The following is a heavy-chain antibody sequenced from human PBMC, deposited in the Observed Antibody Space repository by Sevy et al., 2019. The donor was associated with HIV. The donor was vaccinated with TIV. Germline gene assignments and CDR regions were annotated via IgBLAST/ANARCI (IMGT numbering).Heavy chain of an antibody. J-gene: IGHJ6*02. CDR2: INHSGST. CDR3: ARGASSSSPDPYYYYGMDV. D-gene: IGHD6-6*01. CDR1: GGSFSGYY. V-gene: IGHV4-34*01. Sequence: SETLSLTCAVYGGSFSGYYWSWIRQPPGKGLEWIGEINHSGSTNYNPSLKSRVTISVDTSKNQFSLKLSSVTAADTAVYYCARGASSSSPDPYYYYGMDVWGQGTTATVSS.